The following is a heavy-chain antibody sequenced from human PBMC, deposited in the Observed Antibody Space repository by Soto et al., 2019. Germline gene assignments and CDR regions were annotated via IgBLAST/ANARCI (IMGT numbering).Heavy chain of an antibody. V-gene: IGHV3-30-3*01. CDR3: ARETGTTGY. CDR1: GFTFSSYA. Sequence: LRLSCAASGFTFSSYAMHWVRQAPGKGLEWVAVISYDGSNKYYADSVKGRFTISRDNSKNTLYLQMNSLRAEDTAVYYCARETGTTGYWGQGTLVTVSS. CDR2: ISYDGSNK. J-gene: IGHJ4*02. D-gene: IGHD1-7*01.